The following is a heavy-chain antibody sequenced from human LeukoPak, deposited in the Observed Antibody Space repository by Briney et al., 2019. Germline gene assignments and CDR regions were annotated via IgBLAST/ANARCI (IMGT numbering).Heavy chain of an antibody. Sequence: GGSLRLSCTASGFSFSGHWMHWARQLPGKGLVWVSRISPTGSTTSYADSVKGRFTISRDNSKNTLYLQMNSLRAEDTAVYYCARDLGSSGYLDAFDIWGQGTMVTVSS. V-gene: IGHV3-74*01. CDR3: ARDLGSSGYLDAFDI. CDR1: GFSFSGHW. J-gene: IGHJ3*02. CDR2: ISPTGSTT. D-gene: IGHD3-22*01.